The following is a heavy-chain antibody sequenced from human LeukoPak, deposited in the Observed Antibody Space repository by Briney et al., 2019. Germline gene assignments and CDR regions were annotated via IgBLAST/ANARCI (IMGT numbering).Heavy chain of an antibody. Sequence: GGSLRLSCAASGFTFSTYGLSWVRQAPGRGLEWVSIVSGGGVNTYYVGSVKGRFTISRDNSKNTLYLQMNSLRVEDTAVYYCAKGHTDYGTGFDLWGQGTLVIVSS. J-gene: IGHJ4*02. CDR1: GFTFSTYG. CDR3: AKGHTDYGTGFDL. D-gene: IGHD4-17*01. V-gene: IGHV3-23*01. CDR2: VSGGGVNT.